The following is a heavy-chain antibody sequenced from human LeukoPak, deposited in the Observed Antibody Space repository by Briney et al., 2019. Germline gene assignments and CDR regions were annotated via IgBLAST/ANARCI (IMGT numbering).Heavy chain of an antibody. CDR1: GFTFSSYS. Sequence: GGSLRLSCAVSGFTFSSYSMNWVRQAPGKGLEWVSYISSSGSTIYYADSVKGRFTISRDNAKNSLYLQMNSLRAEDTAVYYCARGLWFGELSYFDYWGQGTLVTVSS. J-gene: IGHJ4*02. CDR2: ISSSGSTI. D-gene: IGHD3-10*01. CDR3: ARGLWFGELSYFDY. V-gene: IGHV3-48*04.